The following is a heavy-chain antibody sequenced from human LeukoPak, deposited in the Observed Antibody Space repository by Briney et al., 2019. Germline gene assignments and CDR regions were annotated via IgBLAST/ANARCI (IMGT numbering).Heavy chain of an antibody. CDR1: GFTFSNFW. J-gene: IGHJ4*02. CDR3: AKANYDFWSGYSFDY. D-gene: IGHD3-3*01. V-gene: IGHV3-7*03. Sequence: GESLRLSCTASGFTFSNFWMGWVRQAPGKGLEWVANIKQDETEKFYLGSVKGRFTISRDNAKNSLYLQMNSLRVEDTALYYCAKANYDFWSGYSFDYWGQGTLVTVSS. CDR2: IKQDETEK.